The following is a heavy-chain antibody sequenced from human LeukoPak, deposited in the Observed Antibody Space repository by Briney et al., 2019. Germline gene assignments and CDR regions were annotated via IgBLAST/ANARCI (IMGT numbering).Heavy chain of an antibody. CDR3: ARKGLEIFGVFIPSYNYMDV. D-gene: IGHD3-3*01. CDR2: IYSGGST. J-gene: IGHJ6*03. Sequence: GGSLRLSCAASGFTVSSNYMSWVRQAPGKGLEWVSVIYSGGSTYYADSVKGRFTISRDNSKNTLYLQMNRLRAEDTAVYYCARKGLEIFGVFIPSYNYMDVWGKGTTVTAS. V-gene: IGHV3-53*01. CDR1: GFTVSSNY.